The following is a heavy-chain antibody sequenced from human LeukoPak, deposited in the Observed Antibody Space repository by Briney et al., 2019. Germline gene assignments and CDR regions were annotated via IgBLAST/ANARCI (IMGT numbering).Heavy chain of an antibody. CDR2: IIPIFGTA. CDR1: GGTFSSYA. CDR3: ARDLNYYDSSAAY. V-gene: IGHV1-69*06. Sequence: VKVSCKASGGTFSSYAISWVRPAPGPGPEWMGGIIPIFGTANYAQKFQGRVTITADKSTSTAYMELSSLRSEDTAVYYCARDLNYYDSSAAYWGQGTLVTVSS. J-gene: IGHJ4*02. D-gene: IGHD3-22*01.